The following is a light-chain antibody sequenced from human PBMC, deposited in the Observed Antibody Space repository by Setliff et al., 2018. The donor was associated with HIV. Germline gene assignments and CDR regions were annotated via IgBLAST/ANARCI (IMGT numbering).Light chain of an antibody. CDR1: SSDAGDYNF. V-gene: IGLV2-14*03. CDR2: DVT. CDR3: SSYTSSGTLFV. J-gene: IGLJ1*01. Sequence: QSVLTQPRSVSGSPGQSVTIACTGTSSDAGDYNFVSWYQLHPGKAPKLIIYDVTKRPSGVSCRFSGSKSGTTASLTISGLQTEDEADYFCSSYTSSGTLFVFGTGTKVTVL.